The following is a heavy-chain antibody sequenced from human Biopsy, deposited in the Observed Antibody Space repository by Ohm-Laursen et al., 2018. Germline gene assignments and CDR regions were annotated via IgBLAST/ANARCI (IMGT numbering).Heavy chain of an antibody. CDR2: NIPILGTG. D-gene: IGHD3-9*01. Sequence: SSVKVSCKVSGFSFTGYYIHWVRQAPGQGLEWLGGNIPILGTGNYAQKFQDRVTVAADTSTSTATMELRSLRSDDTAVYYCATKLTGYFHHWGQGTLVIVSS. V-gene: IGHV1-69*06. J-gene: IGHJ1*01. CDR3: ATKLTGYFHH. CDR1: GFSFTGYY.